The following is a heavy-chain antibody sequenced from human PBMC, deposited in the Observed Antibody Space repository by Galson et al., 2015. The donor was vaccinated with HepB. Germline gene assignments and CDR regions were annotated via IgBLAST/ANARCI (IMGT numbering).Heavy chain of an antibody. D-gene: IGHD3-22*01. CDR3: AKVWYYDSSGYYGSGQGDY. CDR2: ISGSGGST. CDR1: GFTFSTYA. V-gene: IGHV3-23*01. J-gene: IGHJ4*02. Sequence: SLRLSCAASGFTFSTYAMSWVRQAPGKGLEWVSAISGSGGSTYYADSVKGRFTISRDNSKNTLYLQMYSLRAEDTAVYYCAKVWYYDSSGYYGSGQGDYWGQGTLVTVSS.